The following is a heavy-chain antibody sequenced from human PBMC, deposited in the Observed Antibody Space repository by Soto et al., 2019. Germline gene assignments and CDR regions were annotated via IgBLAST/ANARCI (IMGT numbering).Heavy chain of an antibody. J-gene: IGHJ4*02. V-gene: IGHV5-51*01. CDR1: GYSLTSYW. CDR3: ARRHYGEARPFDY. D-gene: IGHD4-17*01. CDR2: IYPGDSDT. Sequence: LXESLNISCKGCGYSLTSYWIGWVRQMPGKGLEWMGIIYPGDSDTRYSPSFQGQVTISADKSISTAYLQWSSLKASDTAMYYCARRHYGEARPFDYWGQGNLVTVSS.